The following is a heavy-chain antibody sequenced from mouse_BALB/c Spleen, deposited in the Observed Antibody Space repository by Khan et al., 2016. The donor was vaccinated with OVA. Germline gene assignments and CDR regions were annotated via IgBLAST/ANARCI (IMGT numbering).Heavy chain of an antibody. J-gene: IGHJ2*01. D-gene: IGHD2-1*01. CDR2: IYPGNSDT. CDR3: TRNGFGNYESWDY. Sequence: VQLQQSGTVLARPGASVKMSCKASGYTFTRYWMHWVKQRPGQGLEWIGAIYPGNSDTNYNQKFKGKAKLTAVTSTSTAYLELNSLTNEDSAVYYCTRNGFGNYESWDYWGQGTTLTVSS. V-gene: IGHV1-5*01. CDR1: GYTFTRYW.